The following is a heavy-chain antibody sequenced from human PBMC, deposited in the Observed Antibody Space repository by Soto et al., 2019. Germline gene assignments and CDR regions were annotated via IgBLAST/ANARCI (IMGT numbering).Heavy chain of an antibody. J-gene: IGHJ6*03. Sequence: GGSLRLSCAASGFTFSSYAMSWVRQAPGKGLEWVSGISGGGGSTYYADSVKGRFTISRDNSKNKLYLQMNSLRAEDTAVYYCAKGGSNWYSYYYMDVWGKGTTVTVSS. D-gene: IGHD6-13*01. CDR2: ISGGGGST. CDR3: AKGGSNWYSYYYMDV. V-gene: IGHV3-23*01. CDR1: GFTFSSYA.